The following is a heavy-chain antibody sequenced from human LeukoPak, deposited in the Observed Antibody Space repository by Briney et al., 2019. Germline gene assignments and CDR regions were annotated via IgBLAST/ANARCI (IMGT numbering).Heavy chain of an antibody. CDR1: GFTFSSYA. CDR2: ISSSGGSS. V-gene: IGHV3-23*01. Sequence: GGSLRLSCAASGFTFSSYAMSWVRQAPGKGLEWVSAISSSGGSSYYTDSVKGRFTISRDNSKNTLYLQMNSLRAEDTAVYYCAKDYGNFGTPDYWGQGTLVTVSS. D-gene: IGHD1-1*01. J-gene: IGHJ4*02. CDR3: AKDYGNFGTPDY.